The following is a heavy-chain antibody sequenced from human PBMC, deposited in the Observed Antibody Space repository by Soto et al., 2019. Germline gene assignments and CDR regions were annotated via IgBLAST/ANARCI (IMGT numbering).Heavy chain of an antibody. CDR2: SSWNGGKI. CDR1: GFIFDDYA. V-gene: IGHV3-9*01. Sequence: EVRLVESGGGVVQPGRSLRLSCAASGFIFDDYAMHWVRQAPGKGLEWVSGSSWNGGKIVYVDSVKGRFTISRDNAKNSVHLQKNSLRVEDTAWYYGAKEGGTWGEGTLVTVSS. D-gene: IGHD3-16*01. J-gene: IGHJ5*02. CDR3: AKEGGT.